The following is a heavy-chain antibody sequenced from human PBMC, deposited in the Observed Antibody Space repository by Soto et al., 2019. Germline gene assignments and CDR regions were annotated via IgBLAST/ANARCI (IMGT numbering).Heavy chain of an antibody. CDR1: GFTFSSYG. CDR2: IWYDGSNK. CDR3: AKVSGSGSYYSTPFDY. Sequence: GGSLRLSCAASGFTFSSYGMHWVRQAPGKGLEWVAVIWYDGSNKYYADSVKGRFTISRDNSKNTLYLQMNSLRAEDTAVYYCAKVSGSGSYYSTPFDYWGQGTTVTVSS. V-gene: IGHV3-33*06. D-gene: IGHD3-10*01. J-gene: IGHJ4*03.